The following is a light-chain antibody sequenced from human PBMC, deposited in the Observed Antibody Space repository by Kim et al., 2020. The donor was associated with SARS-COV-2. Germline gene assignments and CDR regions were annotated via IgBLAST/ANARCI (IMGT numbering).Light chain of an antibody. CDR2: GAS. CDR3: QQYGSSPYT. CDR1: QSVSSSY. Sequence: LPPGESAPLSCRASQSVSSSYLAWYQQKPGQAPRLLIYGASTRATGIPDRFSGSGSGTDFTLTISRLEPEDFAVFYCQQYGSSPYTFGQGTKLEI. V-gene: IGKV3-20*01. J-gene: IGKJ2*01.